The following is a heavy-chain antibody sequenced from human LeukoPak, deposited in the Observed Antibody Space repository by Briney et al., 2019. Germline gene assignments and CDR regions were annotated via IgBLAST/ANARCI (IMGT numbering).Heavy chain of an antibody. CDR2: ISSSSSTI. V-gene: IGHV3-48*01. CDR1: GLTFSSYA. Sequence: GGSLRLSCAASGLTFSSYAMSWVRQAPGKGLEWVSYISSSSSTIYYADSVKGRFTISRDNAKNSLYLQMNSLRAEDTAVYYCARDYYDILTGYYLDYWGQGTLVTVSS. J-gene: IGHJ4*02. CDR3: ARDYYDILTGYYLDY. D-gene: IGHD3-9*01.